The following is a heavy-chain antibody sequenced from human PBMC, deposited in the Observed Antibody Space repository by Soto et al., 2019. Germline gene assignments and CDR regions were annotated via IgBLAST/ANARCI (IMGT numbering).Heavy chain of an antibody. Sequence: QVQLQESGPGLVKPSGTLSLTCAVSGGSISSSNWWSWVRQPPGKGLEGIGEIYHRGSTNYNPSLKSRVTISVDKSKNQFSLKLSSVTAADTAVYYCARWGTLLWFGEELQFDPWGQGTLVTVSS. CDR1: GGSISSSNW. D-gene: IGHD3-10*01. J-gene: IGHJ5*02. CDR2: IYHRGST. V-gene: IGHV4-4*02. CDR3: ARWGTLLWFGEELQFDP.